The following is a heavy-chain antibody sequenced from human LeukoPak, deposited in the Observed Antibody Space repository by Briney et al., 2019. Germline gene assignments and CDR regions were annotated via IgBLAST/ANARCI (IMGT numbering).Heavy chain of an antibody. Sequence: GGSLRLSCAASGFTFSNYWMHWVRQAPGKGPVWVSRIKSDGSRTRFADSVQGRFTISRDNGKNTVYLQMNSLRAEDTAVYYCAKVGVRGVIITVWGQGTLVTRSS. V-gene: IGHV3-74*01. D-gene: IGHD3-10*01. CDR2: IKSDGSRT. CDR3: AKVGVRGVIITV. J-gene: IGHJ4*02. CDR1: GFTFSNYW.